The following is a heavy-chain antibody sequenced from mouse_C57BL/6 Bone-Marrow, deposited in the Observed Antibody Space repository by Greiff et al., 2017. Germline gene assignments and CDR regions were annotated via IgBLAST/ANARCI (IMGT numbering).Heavy chain of an antibody. J-gene: IGHJ2*01. CDR1: GYSFTDYN. CDR3: ARVPSLYYYGSSYSYYFDY. CDR2: INPNYGTT. V-gene: IGHV1-39*01. D-gene: IGHD1-1*01. Sequence: EVKLQESGPELVKPGASVKISCKASGYSFTDYNMNWVKQSNGKSLEWIGVINPNYGTTNYNEKFKSKATLTVDKSSSTAYMQLSSLTSEDSAGYYCARVPSLYYYGSSYSYYFDYWGQGTTLTVSS.